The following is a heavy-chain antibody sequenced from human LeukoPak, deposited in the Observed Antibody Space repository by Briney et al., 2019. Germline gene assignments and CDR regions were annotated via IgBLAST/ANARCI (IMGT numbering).Heavy chain of an antibody. CDR2: IYSGGST. Sequence: GGSLRLSCAASGFTVSSNYMNWVRQAPGKGLEWVSVIYSGGSTYYADSVKGRFTISRDNSRNTLYLQMNSLRAEDTAVYYCARDRAAGYADAFDIWGQGTMVTVSS. CDR3: ARDRAAGYADAFDI. D-gene: IGHD6-25*01. J-gene: IGHJ3*02. V-gene: IGHV3-66*01. CDR1: GFTVSSNY.